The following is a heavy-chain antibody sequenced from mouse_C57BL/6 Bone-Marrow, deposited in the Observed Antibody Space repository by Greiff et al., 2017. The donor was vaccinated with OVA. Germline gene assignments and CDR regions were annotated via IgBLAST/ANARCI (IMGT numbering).Heavy chain of an antibody. V-gene: IGHV1-81*01. J-gene: IGHJ2*01. CDR2: IYPRSGNT. CDR3: ARGSIYYDYDGG. CDR1: GYTFTSYG. Sequence: QVQLQQSGAELARPGASVKLSCKASGYTFTSYGISWVKQRTGQGLEWIGEIYPRSGNTYYNEKFKGKATLTADKSSSTAYMELRSLTSEDSAVYFCARGSIYYDYDGGGGKGTTLTVSS. D-gene: IGHD2-4*01.